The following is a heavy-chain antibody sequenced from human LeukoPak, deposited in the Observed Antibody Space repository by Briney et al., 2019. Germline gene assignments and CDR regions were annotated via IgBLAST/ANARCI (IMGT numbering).Heavy chain of an antibody. V-gene: IGHV3-23*01. CDR1: GFTFSSYA. Sequence: PGGSLRLSCVASGFTFSSYAMSWVPQAPGKGLEWVSVISGSGGSTYYRDSVKGRFTISRDNSKNTVYLQMNSLRAEDTAVYYCAKDGTTTITFDYWGQGTLVAVSS. D-gene: IGHD1-1*01. J-gene: IGHJ4*02. CDR2: ISGSGGST. CDR3: AKDGTTTITFDY.